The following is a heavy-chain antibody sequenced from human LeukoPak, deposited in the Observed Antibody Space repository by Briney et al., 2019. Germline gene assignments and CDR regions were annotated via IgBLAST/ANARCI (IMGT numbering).Heavy chain of an antibody. V-gene: IGHV4-59*01. D-gene: IGHD3-16*02. J-gene: IGHJ4*02. CDR3: ARVAVGMFGGVIAVDY. CDR2: IYSSGSS. Sequence: GKXLEXXGYIYSSGSSNCNPSLKSRVTISVDTCKNHFSLKLSSVTAADTAVDYCARVAVGMFGGVIAVDYWGQGTLVTVSS.